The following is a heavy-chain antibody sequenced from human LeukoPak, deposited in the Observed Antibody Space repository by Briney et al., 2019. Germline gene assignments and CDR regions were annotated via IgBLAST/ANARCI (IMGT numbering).Heavy chain of an antibody. CDR2: ISHDETNK. CDR3: AKDQYSGSIRGGNTVDY. Sequence: PGRSLRLSCAASGFSFSTYGMHWVRQAPGKGLEWVAVISHDETNKYYGDSVKGRFTISRDTSKNTLYLQMNSLRAEDTAVYYCAKDQYSGSIRGGNTVDYWGQGTLVTVSS. J-gene: IGHJ4*02. V-gene: IGHV3-30*18. D-gene: IGHD1-26*01. CDR1: GFSFSTYG.